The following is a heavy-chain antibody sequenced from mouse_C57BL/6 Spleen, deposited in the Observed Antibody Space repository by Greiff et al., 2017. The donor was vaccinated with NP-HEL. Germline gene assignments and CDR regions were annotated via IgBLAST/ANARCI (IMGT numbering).Heavy chain of an antibody. CDR1: GYSFTGYY. D-gene: IGHD2-12*01. Sequence: VHVKQSGPELVKPGASVKISCKASGYSFTGYYMNWVKQSPEKSLEWIGEINPSTGGTTYNQKFKAKATLTVDKSSSTAYMQLKSLTSEDSAVYYCARGDDGYFDVWGTGTTVTVSS. J-gene: IGHJ1*03. V-gene: IGHV1-42*01. CDR3: ARGDDGYFDV. CDR2: INPSTGGT.